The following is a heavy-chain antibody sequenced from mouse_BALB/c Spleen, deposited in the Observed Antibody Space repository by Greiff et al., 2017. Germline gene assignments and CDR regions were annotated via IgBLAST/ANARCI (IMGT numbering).Heavy chain of an antibody. CDR1: GFTFSSYG. CDR2: ISSGGSYT. D-gene: IGHD1-1*01. V-gene: IGHV5-6*01. Sequence: EVHLVESGGDLVKPGGSLKLSCAASGFTFSSYGMSWVRQTPDKRLEWIATISSGGSYTYYPDSVKGRFTISRDNAKNTLYLQMSSLKSEDTAMYYCARHETTVVATDRYFDYWGQGTTLTVSS. J-gene: IGHJ2*01. CDR3: ARHETTVVATDRYFDY.